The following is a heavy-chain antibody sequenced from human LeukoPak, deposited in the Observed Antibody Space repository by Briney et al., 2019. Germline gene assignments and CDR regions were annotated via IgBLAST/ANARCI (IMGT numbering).Heavy chain of an antibody. J-gene: IGHJ5*02. V-gene: IGHV3-11*04. D-gene: IGHD2-2*01. Sequence: GGSLRLSCAGSAFTFGDYHMNWIRQAPGRGLEWIAYINGRGTTIRHADSVEGQFAISRDNAKNRLYLQMNGLRGEDTAVYYCARTDCYSTSCYFDHWGQGVLVTVSS. CDR3: ARTDCYSTSCYFDH. CDR2: INGRGTTI. CDR1: AFTFGDYH.